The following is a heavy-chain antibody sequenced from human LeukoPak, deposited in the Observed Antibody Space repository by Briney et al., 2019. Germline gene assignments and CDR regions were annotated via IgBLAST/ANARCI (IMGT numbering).Heavy chain of an antibody. D-gene: IGHD6-6*01. V-gene: IGHV1-18*01. CDR3: ASSRFSSPPNLLTY. CDR2: ISAYNGNT. CDR1: GYTFTSYG. J-gene: IGHJ4*02. Sequence: ASVKVSCKASGYTFTSYGISWVRQAPGQGLEWMGWISAYNGNTNYAQKLQGRVTMTTDTSTSTAYMELRSLRSDDTAVYYCASSRFSSPPNLLTYWGQGTLVTVSS.